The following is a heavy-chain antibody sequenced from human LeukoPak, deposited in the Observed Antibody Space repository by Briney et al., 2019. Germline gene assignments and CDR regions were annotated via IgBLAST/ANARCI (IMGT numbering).Heavy chain of an antibody. D-gene: IGHD4-23*01. V-gene: IGHV3-33*01. CDR3: ARDGSFGGDV. J-gene: IGHJ6*02. CDR1: GFIFNSCG. Sequence: GGSLRLSCAASGFIFNSCGIHWVRQAPGKGLEWVAVIWYAESSTYYTDSVKGRFTISRDNSKKTVYLQMNSLRVEDTGVYYCARDGSFGGDVWGQGTTVTVSS. CDR2: IWYAESST.